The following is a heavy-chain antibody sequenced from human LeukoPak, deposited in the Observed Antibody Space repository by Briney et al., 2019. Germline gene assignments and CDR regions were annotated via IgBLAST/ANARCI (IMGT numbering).Heavy chain of an antibody. V-gene: IGHV4-39*07. Sequence: KPSETLSLTCTVSGGSISSSSYYWGWIRQPPGKGLEWIGSIYYSGSTYYNPSLKSRVTISVDTSKNQFSLKLSSVTAADTAVYYCASRSIAAAPSRWGQGTMVTVSS. CDR1: GGSISSSSYY. CDR2: IYYSGST. J-gene: IGHJ3*01. CDR3: ASRSIAAAPSR. D-gene: IGHD6-13*01.